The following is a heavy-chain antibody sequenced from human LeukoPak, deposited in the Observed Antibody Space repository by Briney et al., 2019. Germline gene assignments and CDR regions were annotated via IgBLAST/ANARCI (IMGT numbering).Heavy chain of an antibody. D-gene: IGHD6-19*01. CDR3: AKDPGAGWVNYYGMDV. CDR1: GLTFSNYG. Sequence: PGGSLRLSCAAPGLTFSNYGMHWVRQAPGKGLEWVAVISYDGSKRHFAGSVKGRFTISRDNSKNTLFLQVNSLRVEDTAVYYCAKDPGAGWVNYYGMDVWGQGTTVTVSS. J-gene: IGHJ6*02. V-gene: IGHV3-30*18. CDR2: ISYDGSKR.